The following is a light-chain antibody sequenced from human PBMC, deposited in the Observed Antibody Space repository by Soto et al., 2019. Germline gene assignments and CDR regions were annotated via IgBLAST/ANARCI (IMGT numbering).Light chain of an antibody. V-gene: IGLV7-46*01. Sequence: QAVVTQEPSLTVSPGGTVTLNCGSSTGAVTSGHYPYWFQQKPGQAPRTLIYDTSNKHSWTPARFSGSLLGGKAALTLSGAQPEDEAEYYCLLSYSGAQAVFGAGTKLTVL. CDR3: LLSYSGAQAV. CDR1: TGAVTSGHY. CDR2: DTS. J-gene: IGLJ2*01.